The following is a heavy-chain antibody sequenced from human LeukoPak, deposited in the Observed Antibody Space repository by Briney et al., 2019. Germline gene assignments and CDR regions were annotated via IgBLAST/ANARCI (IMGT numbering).Heavy chain of an antibody. CDR1: GFTFSSYW. Sequence: GGSLRLSCAASGFTFSSYWMHWVRQAPGKGLVWVSRINSDGSSTSYADSVKGRFTISRDNAKNTLYLQMNSLRAEDTAVYYCAAPRTGIVGATIGYWGQGTLVTVSS. CDR2: INSDGSST. J-gene: IGHJ4*02. CDR3: AAPRTGIVGATIGY. V-gene: IGHV3-74*01. D-gene: IGHD1-26*01.